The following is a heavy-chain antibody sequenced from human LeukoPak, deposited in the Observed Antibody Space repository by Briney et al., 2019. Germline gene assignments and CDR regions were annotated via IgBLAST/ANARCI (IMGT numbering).Heavy chain of an antibody. Sequence: GASVRVSCKASGYTFTSYDINWVRQATGQGLEWMGWMNPNSGNTGYAQKFQGRVTMTRNTSISTAYMELSSLRSEDTAVYYCARDRGSNSNYYYYMDVWGRGTTVTVSS. V-gene: IGHV1-8*01. CDR3: ARDRGSNSNYYYYMDV. CDR2: MNPNSGNT. CDR1: GYTFTSYD. J-gene: IGHJ6*03. D-gene: IGHD4-11*01.